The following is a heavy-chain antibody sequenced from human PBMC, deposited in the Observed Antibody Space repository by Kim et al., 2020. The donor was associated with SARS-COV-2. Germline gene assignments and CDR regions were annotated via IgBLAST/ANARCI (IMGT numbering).Heavy chain of an antibody. D-gene: IGHD3-10*01. CDR2: ISYIWST. J-gene: IGHJ5*02. V-gene: IGHV4-59*01. CDR3: ARGESLGVSSRWPDCFDP. Sequence: SETLSLTCTVSGDSISNYSWNWVRQPPGKGLEWIGYISYIWSTNYNPSLKSRVIISLDTSKNQFSLKLNSVTAADTAVYYCARGESLGVSSRWPDCFDPWGPGTLVTVSS. CDR1: GDSISNYS.